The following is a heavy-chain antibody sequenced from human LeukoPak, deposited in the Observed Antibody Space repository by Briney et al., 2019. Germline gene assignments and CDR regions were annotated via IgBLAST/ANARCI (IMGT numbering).Heavy chain of an antibody. Sequence: SETLSLTCSGGYITNYYWSWIRQPPGKGLEWLGYIYYSGSTNYNPSLKSRVTISVDTSKNQFSLKLSSVTAADTAVYYCARGGWVNCSSTSCYSVPFDYWGQGTLVTVSS. CDR2: IYYSGST. CDR3: ARGGWVNCSSTSCYSVPFDY. CDR1: GGYITNYY. D-gene: IGHD2-2*01. J-gene: IGHJ4*02. V-gene: IGHV4-59*01.